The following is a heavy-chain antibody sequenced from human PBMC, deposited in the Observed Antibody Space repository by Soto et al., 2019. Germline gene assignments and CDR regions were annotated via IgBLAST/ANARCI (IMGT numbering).Heavy chain of an antibody. CDR1: GYTFTSYD. CDR2: MNPNSGNT. Sequence: ASVKVSCKASGYTFTSYDINWVRQATGQGLEWMGWMNPNSGNTGYAQKFQGRVTMTRNNSISTAYMELSSLRSEDTAVYYCARGNYDFWSGYYNNWFDPWGQGTLVTVSS. D-gene: IGHD3-3*01. J-gene: IGHJ5*02. CDR3: ARGNYDFWSGYYNNWFDP. V-gene: IGHV1-8*01.